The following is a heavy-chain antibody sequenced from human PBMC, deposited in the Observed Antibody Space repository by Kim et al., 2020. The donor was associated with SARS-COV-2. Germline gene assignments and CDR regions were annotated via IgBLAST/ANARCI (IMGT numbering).Heavy chain of an antibody. CDR2: ISAYNGNT. CDR1: GYTFTSYG. CDR3: ARPMVRAVRPNYYYYGMDV. V-gene: IGHV1-18*01. Sequence: ASVKVSCKASGYTFTSYGISWVRQAPGQGLEWMVWISAYNGNTNYAQKLQGRVTMTTDTSTSTAYMELRSLRSDDTAVYYCARPMVRAVRPNYYYYGMDVWGQGTTVTVSS. J-gene: IGHJ6*02. D-gene: IGHD3-10*01.